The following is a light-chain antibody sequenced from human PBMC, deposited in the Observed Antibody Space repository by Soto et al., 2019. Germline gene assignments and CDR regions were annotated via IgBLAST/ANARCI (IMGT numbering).Light chain of an antibody. CDR1: NANIGNHY. J-gene: IGLJ2*01. V-gene: IGLV1-51*01. Sequence: QSALTQPPSVSAAPGQTVTISCSGTNANIGNHYVSWYQQFPGTVPKLLIYDNNQRPSEIPDRFSASKSGTSATLDITGLQTEDEADYYCGTWDRSLSAVVFGGGTKLTVL. CDR2: DNN. CDR3: GTWDRSLSAVV.